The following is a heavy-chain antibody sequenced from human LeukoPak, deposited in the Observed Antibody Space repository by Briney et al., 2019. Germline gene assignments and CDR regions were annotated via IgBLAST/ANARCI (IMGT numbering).Heavy chain of an antibody. CDR3: ARQEYSSGWYEYYFDY. CDR1: GYTFTSYA. J-gene: IGHJ4*02. D-gene: IGHD6-19*01. Sequence: ASVKVSCKASGYTFTSYAMNWVRQAPGQGLEWMGWINTNTGNPTYAQGFTGRFVFSLDTSVSTAYLQISSLKAEDTAVYYCARQEYSSGWYEYYFDYWGQGTLVTVSS. V-gene: IGHV7-4-1*02. CDR2: INTNTGNP.